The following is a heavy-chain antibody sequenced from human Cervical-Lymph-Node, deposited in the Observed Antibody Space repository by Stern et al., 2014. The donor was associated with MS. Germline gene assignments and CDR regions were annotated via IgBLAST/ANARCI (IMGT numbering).Heavy chain of an antibody. Sequence: QVQLVQSGAEVKKPGASVKVSCKASGYTFSDHYMHWVRQAPGQGLEWMGWINAKSGITNYAQKFQGRVTMTRDTSISTAYMELSSLRSDDTAVYYCARELNWNDIFTNVFDIRGQGTMVTVSS. D-gene: IGHD1-20*01. V-gene: IGHV1-2*02. CDR1: GYTFSDHY. J-gene: IGHJ3*02. CDR2: INAKSGIT. CDR3: ARELNWNDIFTNVFDI.